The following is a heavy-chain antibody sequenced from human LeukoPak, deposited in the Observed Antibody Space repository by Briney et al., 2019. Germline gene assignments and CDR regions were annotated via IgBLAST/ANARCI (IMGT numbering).Heavy chain of an antibody. D-gene: IGHD6-19*01. J-gene: IGHJ4*02. CDR2: ISGSSSHT. CDR1: GFIFSTYA. Sequence: QPGGSLRLSCTASGFIFSTYAMSCVRQAPGKGLEWVSGISGSSSHTEDADSVKGRFIISRDNSKNTLFLQMNSLRAEDTALYYCTKEYEKTNRSPQWGFDSWGQGTLVTVSS. V-gene: IGHV3-23*01. CDR3: TKEYEKTNRSPQWGFDS.